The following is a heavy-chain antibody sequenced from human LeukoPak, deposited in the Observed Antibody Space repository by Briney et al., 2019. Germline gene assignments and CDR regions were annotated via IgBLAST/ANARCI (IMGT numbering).Heavy chain of an antibody. Sequence: GGSLRLSCAASGFTFSSYEMNWVRQAPGKGLEWVSSISSSSSYIYYADSVKGRFTISRDNAKNSLYLQMNSLRAEDTAVYYCARVVPAAPLVAFDIWGQGTMVTVSS. CDR3: ARVVPAAPLVAFDI. J-gene: IGHJ3*02. CDR2: ISSSSSYI. D-gene: IGHD2-2*01. V-gene: IGHV3-21*01. CDR1: GFTFSSYE.